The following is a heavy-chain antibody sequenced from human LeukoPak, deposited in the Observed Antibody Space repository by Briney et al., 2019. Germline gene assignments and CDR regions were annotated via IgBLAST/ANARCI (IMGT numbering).Heavy chain of an antibody. V-gene: IGHV1-2*02. D-gene: IGHD1-14*01. J-gene: IGHJ4*02. CDR1: GYTFTSYY. CDR2: INPNSGGT. Sequence: ASVKVSCKASGYTFTSYYMHWVRQAPGQGLEWMGWINPNSGGTNYAQKFQGRVTMTRDTSISTAYMELSRLRSDDTAVYYCARLLNQGMGFDYWGQGTLVTVSS. CDR3: ARLLNQGMGFDY.